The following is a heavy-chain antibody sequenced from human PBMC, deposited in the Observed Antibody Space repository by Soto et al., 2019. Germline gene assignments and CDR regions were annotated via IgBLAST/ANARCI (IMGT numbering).Heavy chain of an antibody. CDR3: AKSGSSGWYGWFDP. J-gene: IGHJ5*02. Sequence: GPTLVNPTQTLPLTCIFSGFSLRTSGVGVGWIRQPPGKALEWLGFIYWNDDKRYSPSLKSRLTITKDTSKNQVVLTMTNMDPVDTATYYCAKSGSSGWYGWFDPWGQGTLVTVSS. CDR1: GFSLRTSGVG. CDR2: IYWNDDK. V-gene: IGHV2-5*01. D-gene: IGHD6-19*01.